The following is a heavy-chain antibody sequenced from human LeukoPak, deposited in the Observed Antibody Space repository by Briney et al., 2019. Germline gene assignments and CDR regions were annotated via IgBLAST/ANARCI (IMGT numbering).Heavy chain of an antibody. CDR3: ARDRGPYCSGGSCFDY. Sequence: SETLSLICNVSGGSISSYHWSWIRQPAGKGLEWIGRIYNTGSTNYNPSLKSRVTLSLDTSKNQVSLKSSSVTAADTAVYFCARDRGPYCSGGSCFDYWGQGILVTVSS. CDR1: GGSISSYH. V-gene: IGHV4-4*07. CDR2: IYNTGST. D-gene: IGHD2-15*01. J-gene: IGHJ4*02.